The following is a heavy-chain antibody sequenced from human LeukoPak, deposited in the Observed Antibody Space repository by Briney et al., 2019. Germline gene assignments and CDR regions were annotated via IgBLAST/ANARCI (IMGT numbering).Heavy chain of an antibody. CDR2: ISGSGTI. CDR3: ANHDILTTASAHDY. V-gene: IGHV4-4*07. Sequence: SETLSLTCTVSGGSINSYWSWIRQPAGKGLEWIGRISGSGTITYNPALQSRLSISIDTSKNQFSLKLLSVTAADTAVYFCANHDILTTASAHDYWGQGTLVTVSS. CDR1: GGSINSY. D-gene: IGHD3-9*01. J-gene: IGHJ4*02.